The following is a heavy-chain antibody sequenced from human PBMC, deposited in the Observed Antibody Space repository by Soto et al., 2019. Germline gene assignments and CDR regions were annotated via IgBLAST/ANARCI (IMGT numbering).Heavy chain of an antibody. CDR1: GGTFSSYA. CDR2: IIPIFDTA. J-gene: IGHJ4*02. D-gene: IGHD2-15*01. V-gene: IGHV1-69*13. Sequence: SVKVSCKASGGTFSSYAISWVRQAPGQGLEWMGGIIPIFDTANYAQKFQGRVTITADESTSTAYMELSSLRSEDAAVYYCARDGGFGVVVVAATAYFDYWGQGTLVTVSS. CDR3: ARDGGFGVVVVAATAYFDY.